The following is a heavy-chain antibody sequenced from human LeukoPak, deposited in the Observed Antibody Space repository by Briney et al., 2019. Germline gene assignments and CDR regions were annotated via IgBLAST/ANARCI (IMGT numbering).Heavy chain of an antibody. V-gene: IGHV3-53*01. J-gene: IGHJ4*02. CDR3: ARGDGYNYSPFDY. D-gene: IGHD5-24*01. CDR2: IYSGGTT. CDR1: GFTFSYAW. Sequence: GGSLRLSCAASGFTFSYAWMSWVRQAPGKGLEWVSVIYSGGTTYYADSVKGRFTISRDNSKNTLYLQMDSLTVEDTALYYCARGDGYNYSPFDYWGQGTLVTVSS.